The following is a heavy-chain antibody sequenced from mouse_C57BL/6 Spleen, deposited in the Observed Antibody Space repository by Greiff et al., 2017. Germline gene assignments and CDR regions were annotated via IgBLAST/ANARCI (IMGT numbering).Heavy chain of an antibody. J-gene: IGHJ2*01. Sequence: EVQLVESGGGLVKPGGSLKLSCAASGFPFSDSGMHWVRQAPEKGLGWVAYISSGSSTIYYADTVKGRFTISRDNAKNTLYLQMSSLRSEDTAMYYCARDYGSSLDYWGQGTTLTVSS. D-gene: IGHD1-1*01. V-gene: IGHV5-17*01. CDR1: GFPFSDSG. CDR3: ARDYGSSLDY. CDR2: ISSGSSTI.